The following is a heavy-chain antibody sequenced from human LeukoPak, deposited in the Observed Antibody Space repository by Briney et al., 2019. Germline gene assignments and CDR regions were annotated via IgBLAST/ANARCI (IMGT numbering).Heavy chain of an antibody. J-gene: IGHJ4*02. CDR3: ARLRRGGYYFDY. V-gene: IGHV4-59*05. CDR2: IYYSGST. D-gene: IGHD3-16*01. CDR1: GGSISSYY. Sequence: SETLSLTCTVSGGSISSYYWSWIRQPPGKGLEWIGSIYYSGSTYYNPSLKSRVTISVDTSKNQFSLKLSSVTAADTAVYYCARLRRGGYYFDYWGQGTLVTVSS.